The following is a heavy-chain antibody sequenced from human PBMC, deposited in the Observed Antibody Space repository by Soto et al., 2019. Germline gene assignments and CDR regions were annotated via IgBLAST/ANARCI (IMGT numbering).Heavy chain of an antibody. V-gene: IGHV3-23*01. CDR3: AKGIVVVVAASLSA. J-gene: IGHJ5*02. CDR1: GFTFSSYA. CDR2: VSGSGGRT. D-gene: IGHD2-15*01. Sequence: EVQLLESGGGLVQPGGSLRLSCAASGFTFSSYAMSWVRQAPGKGLEWGSAVSGSGGRTYYADSVKGRFTLSRYHSKNTLYLQMNSLRAEDTAVYYCAKGIVVVVAASLSAWGQGTLVTGSS.